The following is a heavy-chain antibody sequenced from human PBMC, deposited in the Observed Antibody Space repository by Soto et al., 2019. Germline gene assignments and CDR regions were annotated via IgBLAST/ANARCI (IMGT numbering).Heavy chain of an antibody. J-gene: IGHJ4*02. D-gene: IGHD3-16*02. Sequence: PSETLSLTCAVYGGSFSGYYWSWIRQPPGKGLEWIGEINHSGSTNYNPSLKSRVTISVDTSKNQFSLKLSSVTAADTAVYYCASTFEKGSYRRDYWGQGTLVTVSS. CDR1: GGSFSGYY. V-gene: IGHV4-34*01. CDR2: INHSGST. CDR3: ASTFEKGSYRRDY.